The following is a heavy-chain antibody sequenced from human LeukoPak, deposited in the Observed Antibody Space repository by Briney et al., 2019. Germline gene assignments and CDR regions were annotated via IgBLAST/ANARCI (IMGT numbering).Heavy chain of an antibody. CDR3: AKGAGSSTDYYFDY. CDR2: ISSSGDNT. D-gene: IGHD3-10*01. CDR1: GFTFSDHA. Sequence: GGSLRLSCAASGFTFSDHAINWVRQAPGKGLEWVSAISSSGDNTYYADSVKGRFTISRDNSKNTLYLQMNSLRAEDTAVFYCAKGAGSSTDYYFDYWGQGTLVTVSS. J-gene: IGHJ4*02. V-gene: IGHV3-23*01.